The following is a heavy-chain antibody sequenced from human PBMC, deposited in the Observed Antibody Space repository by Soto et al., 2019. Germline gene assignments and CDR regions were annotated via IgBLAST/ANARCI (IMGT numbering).Heavy chain of an antibody. CDR2: IYYSGST. J-gene: IGHJ6*02. D-gene: IGHD3-10*01. Sequence: QVQLQESGPGLVKPSQTLSLTCTVSGGSISSGDYYWSWIRQPPGKGLEWIGYIYYSGSTYYNPSLQSRVTISVDTSKNQFSLKLSSVTAADTAVYYCARSYGSGSYWYYYYDGMDVWGQGTTVTVSS. CDR3: ARSYGSGSYWYYYYDGMDV. V-gene: IGHV4-30-4*01. CDR1: GGSISSGDYY.